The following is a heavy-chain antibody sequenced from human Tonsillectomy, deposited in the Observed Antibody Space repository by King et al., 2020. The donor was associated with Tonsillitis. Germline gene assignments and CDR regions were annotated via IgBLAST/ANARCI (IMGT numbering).Heavy chain of an antibody. V-gene: IGHV3-7*03. J-gene: IGHJ4*02. CDR3: ARDIPEMSKGPLDY. D-gene: IGHD5-24*01. Sequence: VQLVESGGGLVQPGGSLRLSCAASGFTFSSYWMTWVRQAPGKGLEWVANIKQDGSESYYVDSVKGRFTISRDNAKNSLYLQMNSLRAEDTAVYYCARDIPEMSKGPLDYWGQGTLVTVSS. CDR2: IKQDGSES. CDR1: GFTFSSYW.